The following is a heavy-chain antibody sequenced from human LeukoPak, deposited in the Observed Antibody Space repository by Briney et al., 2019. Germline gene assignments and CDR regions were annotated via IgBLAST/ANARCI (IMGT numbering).Heavy chain of an antibody. CDR2: IKHDGTEK. V-gene: IGHV3-7*01. CDR1: EFSPTNFW. D-gene: IGHD2-2*03. Sequence: GGSLRLSCVASEFSPTNFWMTWVRRAPGRGLEWVANIKHDGTEKFYVDSVRGRFTISRDNAKNSLYLQMNSLRAEDTAVYYCATFVGIVSGTYTVPGGLLVWGKGTTVTVSS. CDR3: ATFVGIVSGTYTVPGGLLV. J-gene: IGHJ6*04.